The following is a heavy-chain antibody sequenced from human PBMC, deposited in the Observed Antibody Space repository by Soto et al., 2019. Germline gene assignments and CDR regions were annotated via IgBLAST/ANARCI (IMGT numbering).Heavy chain of an antibody. D-gene: IGHD6-13*01. J-gene: IGHJ6*02. CDR2: ISSSSTI. Sequence: GGSLRLSCAASGFTFSSYSMNWVRQAPGKGLEWVSYISSSSTIYYADSVKGRFTISRDNAKNSLYLQMNSLRDEDTAVYYCARTGYSSSWYTGGARYYYYYGMDVWGQGTTVTVSS. V-gene: IGHV3-48*02. CDR3: ARTGYSSSWYTGGARYYYYYGMDV. CDR1: GFTFSSYS.